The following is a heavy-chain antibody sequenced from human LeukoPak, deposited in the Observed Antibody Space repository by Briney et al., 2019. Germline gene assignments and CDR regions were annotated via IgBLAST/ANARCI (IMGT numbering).Heavy chain of an antibody. CDR3: ANGGYSREECLDS. D-gene: IGHD5-12*01. V-gene: IGHV3-23*01. CDR2: ISAGGGGT. CDR1: GFTFTYDV. Sequence: PGGSLRLSCAASGFTFTYDVMAWVRQAPGEGLEWVSGISAGGGGTYYTDSVKGRFTISRDNSKKTVSLQMNSLRAEDTAVYYCANGGYSREECLDSWGQGTLVIVSS. J-gene: IGHJ4*02.